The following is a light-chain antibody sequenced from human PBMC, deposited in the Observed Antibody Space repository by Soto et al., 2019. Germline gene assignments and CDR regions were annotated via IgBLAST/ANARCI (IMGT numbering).Light chain of an antibody. V-gene: IGKV1-39*01. Sequence: DIQMTQSPSSLSASVGDRVTITCRASQSISSYLNWYQQKPGQAPKLLIYAASSLQSGVPSRFSGSGSGTDFTLTISSLQPEDFATYYCQQSYSTPRVTFGPGTKVDIK. CDR3: QQSYSTPRVT. CDR1: QSISSY. J-gene: IGKJ3*01. CDR2: AAS.